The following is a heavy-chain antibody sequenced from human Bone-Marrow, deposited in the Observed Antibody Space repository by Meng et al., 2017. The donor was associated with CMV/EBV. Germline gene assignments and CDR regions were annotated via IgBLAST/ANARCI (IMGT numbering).Heavy chain of an antibody. J-gene: IGHJ4*02. CDR2: IYHSGST. CDR3: ARVGPTGPGFYFDY. Sequence: GSLRLSCTVSRGSISDYYWTWIRQPPGKGLEWIGYIYHSGSTNYNPSLKSRLTISVDKSKNRFSLKLGSVTAADTALYYCARVGPTGPGFYFDYWGQGTLVTVSS. V-gene: IGHV4-59*01. D-gene: IGHD1-26*01. CDR1: RGSISDYY.